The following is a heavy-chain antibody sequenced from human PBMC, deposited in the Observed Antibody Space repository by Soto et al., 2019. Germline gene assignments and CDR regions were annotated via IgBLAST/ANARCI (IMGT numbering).Heavy chain of an antibody. V-gene: IGHV4-59*08. CDR1: GASISSYH. J-gene: IGHJ4*02. CDR2: ISHSGTT. D-gene: IGHD2-15*01. CDR3: ARLGYCSRERCYIAYHLDY. Sequence: QVQLQESGPGLVEPSETLSLTCIVSGASISSYHWSWVRQPPGKGLEWIGYISHSGTTNYNPSLKSRVTISPDASKNQFSLRLTSVTAADTAVYFCARLGYCSRERCYIAYHLDYWGQGALVTVSS.